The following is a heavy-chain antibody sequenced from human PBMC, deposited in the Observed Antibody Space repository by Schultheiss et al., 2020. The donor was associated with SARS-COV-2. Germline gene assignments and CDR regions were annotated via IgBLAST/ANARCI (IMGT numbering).Heavy chain of an antibody. D-gene: IGHD4/OR15-4a*01. CDR1: GGSISSNNNF. Sequence: SETLSLTCSVSGGSISSNNNFWAWIRQPPGKGLEWIGSVSYSGTTYHNPSLESRVTISIDTSKNHFSLKLSSVTAADTAMYYCARDQDYGRNAFDIWGQGTMVTVSS. CDR3: ARDQDYGRNAFDI. CDR2: VSYSGTT. J-gene: IGHJ3*02. V-gene: IGHV4-39*07.